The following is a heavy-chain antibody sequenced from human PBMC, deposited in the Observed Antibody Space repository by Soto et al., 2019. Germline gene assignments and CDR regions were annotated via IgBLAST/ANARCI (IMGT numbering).Heavy chain of an antibody. D-gene: IGHD5-18*01. CDR1: GASINSGGYF. V-gene: IGHV4-31*03. CDR3: ARGFVETAMAFDY. J-gene: IGHJ4*02. Sequence: QVQLQESGPGLVKPSQTLSLACSVSGASINSGGYFWSWIRQLPGKGLEWIGYIHYSGSTYYNPSLKRRVVMSMDTSKNDFSLKLSSVTAAGTAVFYCARGFVETAMAFDYWGQGALVTVSS. CDR2: IHYSGST.